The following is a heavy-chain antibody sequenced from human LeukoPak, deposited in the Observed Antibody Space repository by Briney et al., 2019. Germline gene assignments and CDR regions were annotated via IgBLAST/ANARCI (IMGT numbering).Heavy chain of an antibody. CDR1: GGSFSDYY. CDR3: AGGSDRDTVVVPSAVMTRTKYFFDY. D-gene: IGHD2-2*01. V-gene: IGHV4-34*01. J-gene: IGHJ4*02. Sequence: SETLSLTCAVYGGSFSDYYWSWIRQPPGKGLEWIGEINHSGSTNYNPSLKSRVTISVDTSKNQFSLKLSSVTAADTAVYYCAGGSDRDTVVVPSAVMTRTKYFFDYWGQGTLVTVSS. CDR2: INHSGST.